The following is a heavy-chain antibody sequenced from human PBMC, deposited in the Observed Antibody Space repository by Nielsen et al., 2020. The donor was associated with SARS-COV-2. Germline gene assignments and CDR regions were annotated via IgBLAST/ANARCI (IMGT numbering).Heavy chain of an antibody. CDR2: ILPSLGLP. V-gene: IGHV1-69*13. CDR3: AREGVVTTLPDF. Sequence: ASVKVSCKASGYAFTSYYIHWVRQAPGQGLEWMGGILPSLGLPNYAQKFRGRLTITADESTKTAYMELHSLRSDDTAVYYCAREGVVTTLPDFWGQGTLVTVSS. D-gene: IGHD2-21*02. CDR1: GYAFTSYY. J-gene: IGHJ4*02.